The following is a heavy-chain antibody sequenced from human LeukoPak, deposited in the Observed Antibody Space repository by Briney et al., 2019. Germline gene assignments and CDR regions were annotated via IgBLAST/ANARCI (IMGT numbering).Heavy chain of an antibody. CDR3: ARATRNGYDY. V-gene: IGHV3-48*04. D-gene: IGHD5-24*01. J-gene: IGHJ4*02. CDR2: IESTSSPI. Sequence: GGSLRLSCAASGFTFRIYSMNWVRQAPGRGLEWVSYIESTSSPIYYVDSVKGRFTMSRDNAKNSLFLQMNNLRVEDTAIYYCARATRNGYDYWGQGTQVTVSS. CDR1: GFTFRIYS.